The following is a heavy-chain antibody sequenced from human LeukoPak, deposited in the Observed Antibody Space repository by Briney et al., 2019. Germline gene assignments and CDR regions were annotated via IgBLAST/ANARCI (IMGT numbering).Heavy chain of an antibody. Sequence: SETLSLTCTVSGGSISSSSYYWGWVRQPPGKGLEWIGSIYYSGSTYYNPSLKSRVTISVDTSKNQFSLKLSSVTAADTAVYYCARDLGTMVRGVRDWGQGTLVTVSS. CDR2: IYYSGST. J-gene: IGHJ4*02. CDR1: GGSISSSSYY. CDR3: ARDLGTMVRGVRD. V-gene: IGHV4-39*02. D-gene: IGHD3-10*01.